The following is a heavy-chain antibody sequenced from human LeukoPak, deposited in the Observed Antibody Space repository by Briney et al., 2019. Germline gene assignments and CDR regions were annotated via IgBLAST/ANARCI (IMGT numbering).Heavy chain of an antibody. CDR2: INTNTGNP. V-gene: IGHV7-4-1*02. CDR1: GYTLTAYG. Sequence: ASVKVSCKASGYTLTAYGINWVRQAPGQGLEWMGWINTNTGNPTYAQGFTGRFVLSLDTSVSTAYLQISSLKTEDTAVYYCARDGLYCTGGSCYSNWGQGTLVTVSS. D-gene: IGHD2-15*01. J-gene: IGHJ1*01. CDR3: ARDGLYCTGGSCYSN.